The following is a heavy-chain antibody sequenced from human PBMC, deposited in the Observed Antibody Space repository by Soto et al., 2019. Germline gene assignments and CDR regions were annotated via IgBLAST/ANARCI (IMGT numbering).Heavy chain of an antibody. CDR2: IRYSGTT. CDR3: ARGIRAHYICGSYLYLFAY. J-gene: IGHJ1*01. CDR1: GGSISSGDFY. Sequence: SETLSLTCTVSGGSISSGDFYWSWIRQPPGKGLEWIGYIRYSGTTYYNPSLKSRITMSLDTSQIQFSLDLSSVTATDTAVYYCARGIRAHYICGSYLYLFAYWGQG. D-gene: IGHD3-16*01. V-gene: IGHV4-30-4*01.